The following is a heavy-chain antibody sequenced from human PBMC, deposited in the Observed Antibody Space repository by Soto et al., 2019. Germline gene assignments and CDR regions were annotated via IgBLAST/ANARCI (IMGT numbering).Heavy chain of an antibody. CDR2: IKQDGSEK. CDR1: GFTFSSYW. Sequence: EVQLVESGGGLVQPGGSLRLSCAASGFTFSSYWMSWVRQAPGKGLEWVANIKQDGSEKYYVDSVKGRFTISRDSAKNSLYLQMNSLRAEDTAVYYCARVLLWFGEPNYFDYWGQGTLVTVSS. V-gene: IGHV3-7*01. CDR3: ARVLLWFGEPNYFDY. J-gene: IGHJ4*02. D-gene: IGHD3-10*01.